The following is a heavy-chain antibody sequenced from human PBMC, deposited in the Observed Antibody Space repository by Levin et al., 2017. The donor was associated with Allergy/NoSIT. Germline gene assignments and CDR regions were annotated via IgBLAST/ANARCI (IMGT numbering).Heavy chain of an antibody. CDR3: AREPQQWLGRGDNWFDP. D-gene: IGHD6-19*01. Sequence: GGSLRLSCAASGFTFSSYSMNWVRQAPGKGLEWVSSISSSSSYIYYADSVKGRFTISRDNAKNSLYLQMNSLRAEDTAVYYCAREPQQWLGRGDNWFDPWGQGTLVTVSS. V-gene: IGHV3-21*01. J-gene: IGHJ5*02. CDR2: ISSSSSYI. CDR1: GFTFSSYS.